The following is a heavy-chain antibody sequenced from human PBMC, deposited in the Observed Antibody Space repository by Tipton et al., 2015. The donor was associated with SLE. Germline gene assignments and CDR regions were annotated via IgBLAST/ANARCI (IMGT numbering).Heavy chain of an antibody. CDR1: GGSISSSDSF. Sequence: LRLSCTVSGGSISSSDSFWGWIRQSPGKGLEWIATIYYSGTTYYNPSLKGRVSMSLDTSKNQFSLRLSSVTAADTAVYYCARHFLEVIKVFGVVRHRMNWFDPWGQGTLVTVSA. J-gene: IGHJ5*02. V-gene: IGHV4-39*07. CDR2: IYYSGTT. D-gene: IGHD3-3*01. CDR3: ARHFLEVIKVFGVVRHRMNWFDP.